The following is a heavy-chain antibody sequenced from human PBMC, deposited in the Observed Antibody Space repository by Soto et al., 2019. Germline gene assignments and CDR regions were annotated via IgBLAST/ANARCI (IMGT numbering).Heavy chain of an antibody. J-gene: IGHJ6*02. V-gene: IGHV3-66*02. CDR1: GFTVSSNY. Sequence: SLRLSCAASGFTVSSNYMSWVRQAPGKGLEWVSVIYSGGSTYYADSVKGRFTISRDNSKNTLYLQMNSLRAEDTAVYYCAREGGYCSGGSCYWDYYYGMDVWGQGTTVTVSS. CDR3: AREGGYCSGGSCYWDYYYGMDV. CDR2: IYSGGST. D-gene: IGHD2-15*01.